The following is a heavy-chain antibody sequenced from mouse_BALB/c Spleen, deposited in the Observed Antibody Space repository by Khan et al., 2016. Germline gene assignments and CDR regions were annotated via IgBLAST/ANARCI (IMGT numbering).Heavy chain of an antibody. CDR1: GFTFSSYA. CDR2: ISSGGSYT. Sequence: EVELVESGGGLVKPGGSLKLSCAASGFTFSSYAMSWVRQTPEKRLEWVATISSGGSYTYYPDSVKGRFTISRDNAKNSLYLQMSSLRAEDTAMNFCARLPWYWRPRTTLTVSS. J-gene: IGHJ2*01. CDR3: ARLPWY. V-gene: IGHV5-9-3*01.